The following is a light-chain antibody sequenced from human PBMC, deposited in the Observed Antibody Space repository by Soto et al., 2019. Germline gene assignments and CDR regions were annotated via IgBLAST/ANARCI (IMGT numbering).Light chain of an antibody. CDR1: NSDVGGYNF. CDR2: EDS. J-gene: IGLJ3*02. V-gene: IGLV2-14*01. CDR3: SSYVNRSTLV. Sequence: QSALTQPASVSGSPGQSITISCTGTNSDVGGYNFVSWYPQRPDKAPKLMIYEDSNRPSGVSSRISGSKSGNTASLTISGLQAEDEADYYCSSYVNRSTLVFVGGTKLTVL.